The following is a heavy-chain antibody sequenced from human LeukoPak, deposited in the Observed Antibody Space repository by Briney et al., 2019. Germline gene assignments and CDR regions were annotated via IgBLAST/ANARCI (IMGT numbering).Heavy chain of an antibody. CDR3: ARPFGGWLRSNWFDP. V-gene: IGHV3-21*01. Sequence: GGSLRLSCAASGFTFSSYSMNWVRQAPGKGLEWVSSISSNSSYIYYADSVKGRFTISRDNAKNSLYLQMNSLRAEDTAVYYCARPFGGWLRSNWFDPWGQGTLVTVSS. J-gene: IGHJ5*02. CDR2: ISSNSSYI. CDR1: GFTFSSYS. D-gene: IGHD5-12*01.